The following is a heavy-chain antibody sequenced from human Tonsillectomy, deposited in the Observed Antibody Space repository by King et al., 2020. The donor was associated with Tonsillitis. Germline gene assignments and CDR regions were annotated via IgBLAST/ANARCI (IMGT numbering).Heavy chain of an antibody. V-gene: IGHV5-10-1*01. CDR2: IEPSDSYT. CDR3: ARPRYCSGGRCLPDY. J-gene: IGHJ4*02. Sequence: QLVQSGAEVKKPGESLRISCKGSGYSFTSYWISWVRQMPGKGLEWMGRIEPSDSYTNYSPSFQGHVTVSADKSISTAYLQWSSLTASDTAMYYCARPRYCSGGRCLPDYWGQGTLVTVSS. CDR1: GYSFTSYW. D-gene: IGHD2-15*01.